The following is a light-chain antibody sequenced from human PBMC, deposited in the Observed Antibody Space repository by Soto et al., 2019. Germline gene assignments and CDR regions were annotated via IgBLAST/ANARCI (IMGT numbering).Light chain of an antibody. Sequence: EIVLTHSPGTLTLSPGERATLSCRASQSVSSSYLAWYQQKPGQAPRLLIYVASSSATGIPDRFSGSGSGTDFTLTSSRLEPVDFAVYYCHQYDSSPRPVGGGTKVEIK. J-gene: IGKJ4*01. CDR2: VAS. V-gene: IGKV3-20*01. CDR1: QSVSSSY. CDR3: HQYDSSPRP.